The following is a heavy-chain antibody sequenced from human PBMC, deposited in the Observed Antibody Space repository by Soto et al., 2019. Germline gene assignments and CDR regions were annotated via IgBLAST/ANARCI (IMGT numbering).Heavy chain of an antibody. V-gene: IGHV1-58*02. CDR1: GFTFTSSA. CDR3: AATYYDSSGYLYYYYYGMDV. D-gene: IGHD3-22*01. J-gene: IGHJ6*02. Sequence: QMQLVQSGPEVKKPGTSVKVSCKASGFTFTSSAMQWVRQARGQRLEWIGWIVVGSGNTNYAQKFQERVTITRDMSTSTAYMELSSLRSEDTAVYYCAATYYDSSGYLYYYYYGMDVWGQGTTVTVSS. CDR2: IVVGSGNT.